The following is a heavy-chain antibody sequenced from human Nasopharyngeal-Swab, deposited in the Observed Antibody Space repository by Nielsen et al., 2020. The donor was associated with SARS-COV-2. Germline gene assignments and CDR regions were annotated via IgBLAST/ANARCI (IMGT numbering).Heavy chain of an antibody. J-gene: IGHJ4*02. CDR3: AREGIVGATTGLDY. V-gene: IGHV3-33*01. D-gene: IGHD1-26*01. Sequence: GESLKISCAASGFTFSSYGMHWVRQAPGKGLEWVVVIWYDGSNKYYADSVKGRFTISRDNSKNTLYLQMNSLRAEDTAVYYCAREGIVGATTGLDYWGQGTLVTVSS. CDR2: IWYDGSNK. CDR1: GFTFSSYG.